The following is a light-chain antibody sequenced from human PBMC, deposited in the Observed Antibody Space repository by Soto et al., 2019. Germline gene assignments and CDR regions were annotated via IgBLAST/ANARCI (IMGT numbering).Light chain of an antibody. V-gene: IGKV3D-15*01. CDR1: QIVTTK. J-gene: IGKJ1*01. CDR3: QQYHDWPPVT. Sequence: EIMMTQAPITLSVSPAERATLSCGVSQIVTTKVAWYQQRPGQAPRLLIFGASTRATGIPARFSGSGSGTEFTLTIRSLQSEDFAVYFCQQYHDWPPVTFGQGTKVDIK. CDR2: GAS.